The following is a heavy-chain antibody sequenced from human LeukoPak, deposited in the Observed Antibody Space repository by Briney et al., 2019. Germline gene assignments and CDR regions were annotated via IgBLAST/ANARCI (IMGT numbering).Heavy chain of an antibody. V-gene: IGHV3-23*01. CDR3: AKAPFPSYGSGSYYSD. CDR1: GFTFSSYA. Sequence: GGSPRLSCAASGFTFSSYAMSWVRQAPGKGLEWVSAISGSGGSTYYADSVKGRFTISRDNSKNTLYLQMNSLRAEDTAVYYCAKAPFPSYGSGSYYSDWGQGTLVTVSS. J-gene: IGHJ4*02. D-gene: IGHD3-10*01. CDR2: ISGSGGST.